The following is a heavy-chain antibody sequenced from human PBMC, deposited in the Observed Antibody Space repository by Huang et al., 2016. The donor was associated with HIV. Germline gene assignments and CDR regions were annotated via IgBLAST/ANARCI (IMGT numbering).Heavy chain of an antibody. CDR3: ARDHSSWYSDY. CDR2: ISSSSNYI. D-gene: IGHD6-13*01. Sequence: EVQLVASGGGLVKPGGCLRLSCAASGFTFNTSSMNWVRQAPGKVLAWVSSISSSSNYIYYADSVKGRFTISRDNAKNSLYLQMTSLRAEDTAVYYCARDHSSWYSDYWGQGTLVTVSS. V-gene: IGHV3-21*01. J-gene: IGHJ4*02. CDR1: GFTFNTSS.